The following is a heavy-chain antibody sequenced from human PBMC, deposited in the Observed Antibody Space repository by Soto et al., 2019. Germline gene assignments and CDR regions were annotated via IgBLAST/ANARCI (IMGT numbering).Heavy chain of an antibody. D-gene: IGHD3-22*01. CDR2: ISGSGGST. Sequence: EVQLLESGGGLAQPGGSLRLSCAASGFTFSSYAMSWVRQAPGKGLEWVSAISGSGGSTYYADSVKGRFTISRDNSKNTLYLQMNSLRAEDTAVYYCAKTRRGYDSSGCDYWGQGTLVTVSS. CDR1: GFTFSSYA. J-gene: IGHJ4*02. CDR3: AKTRRGYDSSGCDY. V-gene: IGHV3-23*01.